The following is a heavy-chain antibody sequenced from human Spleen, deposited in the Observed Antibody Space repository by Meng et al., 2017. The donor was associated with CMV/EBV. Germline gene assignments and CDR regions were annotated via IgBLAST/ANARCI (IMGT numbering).Heavy chain of an antibody. CDR2: ISGSGGST. Sequence: GESLKISCAASGFTFSSYAMNWVRQAPGKGLEWVSDISGSGGSTYYADSVKGRFTISRDNSKNTVSLQMNSLRADDTAVYYCAKGYSSSWYGVPFDYWGQGTLVTVSS. CDR3: AKGYSSSWYGVPFDY. J-gene: IGHJ4*02. D-gene: IGHD6-13*01. V-gene: IGHV3-23*01. CDR1: GFTFSSYA.